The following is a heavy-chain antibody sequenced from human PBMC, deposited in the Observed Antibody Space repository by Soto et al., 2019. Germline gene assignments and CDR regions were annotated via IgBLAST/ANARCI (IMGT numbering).Heavy chain of an antibody. CDR3: AKDYGDYSGYYQGFFDY. CDR1: GFTFSSFA. CDR2: ISGSGGST. V-gene: IGHV3-23*01. Sequence: GGSLRLSCAASGFTFSSFAMTWVRQAPGKGLEWVSAISGSGGSTYYADSVKGRFTISRDNSKNRQYLQMNSLRAEDTAVYYCAKDYGDYSGYYQGFFDYWGQGTLVTVSS. D-gene: IGHD3-22*01. J-gene: IGHJ4*02.